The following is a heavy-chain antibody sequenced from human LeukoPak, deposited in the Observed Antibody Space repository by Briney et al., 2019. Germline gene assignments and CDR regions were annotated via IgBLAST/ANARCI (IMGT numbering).Heavy chain of an antibody. CDR2: INPNGGGT. CDR3: ARGPPSSPYYYDSSGYYPFDY. Sequence: ASVKVSCKASGYTFTGYYMHWVRQAPGQGLEWMGRINPNGGGTNYAQKFQGRVTMTRDTSISTAYMELSRLRSDDTAVCYCARGPPSSPYYYDSSGYYPFDYWGQGTLVTVSS. D-gene: IGHD3-22*01. CDR1: GYTFTGYY. J-gene: IGHJ4*02. V-gene: IGHV1-2*06.